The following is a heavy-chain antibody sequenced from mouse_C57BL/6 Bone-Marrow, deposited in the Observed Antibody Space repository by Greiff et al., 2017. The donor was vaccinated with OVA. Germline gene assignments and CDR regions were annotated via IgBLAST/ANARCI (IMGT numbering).Heavy chain of an antibody. CDR2: IDPENGDT. CDR3: TTFYYYGSSPMGYFDV. J-gene: IGHJ1*03. V-gene: IGHV14-4*01. Sequence: VQLQQSGAELVRPGASVKLSCTASGFNIKDDYMHWVKQRPEQGLEWIGWIDPENGDTEYASKFQGKATITAHTSSNTAYLQLSSLTSEDTAVYYCTTFYYYGSSPMGYFDVWGKGTTVTVSS. D-gene: IGHD1-1*01. CDR1: GFNIKDDY.